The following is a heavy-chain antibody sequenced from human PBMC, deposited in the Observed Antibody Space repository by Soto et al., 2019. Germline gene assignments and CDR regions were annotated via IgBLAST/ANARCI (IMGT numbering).Heavy chain of an antibody. Sequence: SGMAGVCKATGKGLEWVAFISNDGSNKYYADSVKARFTISRDNSKNTLYLQMNSLRAEDTAVYYCAKGDNWGQGTLVTVSS. J-gene: IGHJ4*02. D-gene: IGHD3-9*01. CDR1: SG. CDR2: ISNDGSNK. CDR3: AKGDN. V-gene: IGHV3-30*18.